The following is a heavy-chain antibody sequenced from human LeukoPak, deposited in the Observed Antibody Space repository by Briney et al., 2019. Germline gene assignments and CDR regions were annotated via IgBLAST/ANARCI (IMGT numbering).Heavy chain of an antibody. CDR1: GFTFSPYS. CDR2: ISYDGSSE. V-gene: IGHV3-30-3*01. CDR3: ARERAATSGMDV. Sequence: GRSLRLSCAASGFTFSPYSMHWVRQAPGKGLEWVAVISYDGSSEYFADSVKGRFTISRDNSKNTLFLQMNSLRAEDTAVYYCARERAATSGMDVWGQGTTVTVSS. J-gene: IGHJ6*02. D-gene: IGHD5-12*01.